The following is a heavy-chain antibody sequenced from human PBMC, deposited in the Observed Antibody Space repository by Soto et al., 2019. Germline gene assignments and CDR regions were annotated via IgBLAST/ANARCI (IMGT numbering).Heavy chain of an antibody. Sequence: GGSLRLSCAASGFTFSSYSMNWVRQAPGKGLEWVSYISSSSSTIYYADSVKGRFTISRDNAKNSLYLQMNSLRDEDTAVYYCASLYSGSYYALDYWGQGTLLTVSS. V-gene: IGHV3-48*02. CDR2: ISSSSSTI. CDR1: GFTFSSYS. CDR3: ASLYSGSYYALDY. D-gene: IGHD1-26*01. J-gene: IGHJ4*02.